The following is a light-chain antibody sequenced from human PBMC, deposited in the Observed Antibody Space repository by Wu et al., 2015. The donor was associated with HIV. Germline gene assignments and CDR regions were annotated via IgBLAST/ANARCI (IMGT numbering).Light chain of an antibody. CDR1: QSVSSSY. V-gene: IGKV3-20*01. CDR2: GAS. Sequence: EIVLTQSPGTLSLSPGERATLSCRPSQSVSSSYLVWYQQKPGQAPRLLIYGASSSATGIPDRFSGSGSGTDFTLTISRLEPEDFAVYYCQQYGSSPPWTFGQGTKVEIK. J-gene: IGKJ1*01. CDR3: QQYGSSPPWT.